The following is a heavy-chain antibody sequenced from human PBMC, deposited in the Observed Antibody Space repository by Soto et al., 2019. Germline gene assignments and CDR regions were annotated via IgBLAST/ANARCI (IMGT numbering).Heavy chain of an antibody. V-gene: IGHV4-31*03. J-gene: IGHJ5*02. CDR2: IYYSGST. CDR1: GGSISSGGYY. CDR3: ARGRLRGWFDP. Sequence: TLALTFTVSGGSISSGGYYWSWIRQHPGKGLEWIGYIYYSGSTYYNPSLKSRVTISVDTSKNQLSLKLSSVTAADTAVYYCARGRLRGWFDPWGQGTLVTVSS. D-gene: IGHD3-10*01.